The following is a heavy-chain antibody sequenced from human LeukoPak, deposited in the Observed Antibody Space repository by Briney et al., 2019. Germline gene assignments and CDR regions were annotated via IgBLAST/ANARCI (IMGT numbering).Heavy chain of an antibody. V-gene: IGHV1-46*01. CDR3: AREPPAVVAATDENFDY. Sequence: ASVKVSCKASGYTFTSYYMHWVRQAPGQGLEWMGIINPSGGSTSYAQKFQGRVTMTRDTSTSTVYMELSSLRSEDTAVYYCAREPPAVVAATDENFDYWGQGTLVTVSS. D-gene: IGHD2-15*01. CDR2: INPSGGST. J-gene: IGHJ4*02. CDR1: GYTFTSYY.